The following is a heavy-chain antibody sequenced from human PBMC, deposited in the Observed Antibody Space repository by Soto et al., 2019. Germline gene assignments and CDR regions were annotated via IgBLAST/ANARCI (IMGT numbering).Heavy chain of an antibody. Sequence: QVQLVQSGAEVKRPGSSVKVSCSASGDTFASYGISWVRQAPGQGLEWLGGIIPDFAITKFAQKFQDRITFTSDSSSSTTYMDLSSLSCDDTAVYYCATAKFNFERDGSTFTTHFYLWGPGTPVTVSS. V-gene: IGHV1-69*17. CDR2: IIPDFAIT. J-gene: IGHJ4*02. CDR1: GDTFASYG. CDR3: ATAKFNFERDGSTFTTHFYL. D-gene: IGHD1-1*01.